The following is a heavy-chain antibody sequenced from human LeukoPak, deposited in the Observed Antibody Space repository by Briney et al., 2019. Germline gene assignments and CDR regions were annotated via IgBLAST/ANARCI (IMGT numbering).Heavy chain of an antibody. V-gene: IGHV3-30*18. Sequence: AGGSLRLSCEASGFKFSSYGMHWVRQAPGKGLEWVAVLSADGSHKQFADAVKDRFAISRDNSKGTLYLQMNGLRSEDTAIYYCAKGGVSDRGSWYGDYFDYWGQGTLVTVSS. CDR2: LSADGSHK. D-gene: IGHD6-13*01. CDR3: AKGGVSDRGSWYGDYFDY. J-gene: IGHJ4*02. CDR1: GFKFSSYG.